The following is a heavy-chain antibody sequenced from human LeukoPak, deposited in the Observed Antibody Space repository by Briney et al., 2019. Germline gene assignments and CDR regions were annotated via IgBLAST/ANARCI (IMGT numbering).Heavy chain of an antibody. D-gene: IGHD5-12*01. CDR2: ISSSSSYI. Sequence: GESLRLSCTASGFTFSNFWMGWVRQAPGKGLEWVSSISSSSSYIYYADSVKGRFTISRDNAKNSLYLQMNSLRAEDTAVYYCARGIGGYDDYWGQGTLVTVSS. CDR3: ARGIGGYDDY. V-gene: IGHV3-21*01. J-gene: IGHJ4*02. CDR1: GFTFSNFW.